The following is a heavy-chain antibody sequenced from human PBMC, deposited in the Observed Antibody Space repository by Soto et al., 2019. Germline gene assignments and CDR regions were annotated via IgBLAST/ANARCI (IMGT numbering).Heavy chain of an antibody. D-gene: IGHD3-10*01. J-gene: IGHJ4*02. V-gene: IGHV1-69*02. CDR2: IIPILGIA. CDR3: ARVGEGWGSGSFYYFDY. CDR1: GGTFSSYT. Sequence: EASVKVSCKASGGTFSSYTISWVRQAPGQGLEWMGRIIPILGIANYAQKFQGRVTITADKSTSTAYMELSSLRSEDTAVYYCARVGEGWGSGSFYYFDYWGQGTLVTVSS.